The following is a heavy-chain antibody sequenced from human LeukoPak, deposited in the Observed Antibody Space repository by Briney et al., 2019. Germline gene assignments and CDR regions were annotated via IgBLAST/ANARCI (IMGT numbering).Heavy chain of an antibody. J-gene: IGHJ4*02. CDR3: ARATVVVTAVYYFDY. CDR1: GYSFTSYW. CDR2: IYPGDSDT. D-gene: IGHD2-21*02. V-gene: IGHV5-51*01. Sequence: GESLKISCSGSGYSFTSYWIGWVRQMPGKGLEWMGIIYPGDSDTRYSPSFQGQVTISADKSISTAYLQWSSLKASDTAMYYCARATVVVTAVYYFDYWGQGTLVTVSS.